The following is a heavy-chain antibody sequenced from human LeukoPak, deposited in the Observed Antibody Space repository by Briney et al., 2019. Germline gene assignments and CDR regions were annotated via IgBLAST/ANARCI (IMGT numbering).Heavy chain of an antibody. J-gene: IGHJ4*02. D-gene: IGHD3-10*01. CDR2: IYHSGST. Sequence: PSETLSLTCAVSGYSISSGYYWGWIRQPPGKRLEWIGSIYHSGSTYYNPSLKSRVTISVDTSKNQFSLKLSSVTAADTAVYYCARLGDYYGSGSPVDYWGQGTLVTVSS. CDR1: GYSISSGYY. V-gene: IGHV4-38-2*01. CDR3: ARLGDYYGSGSPVDY.